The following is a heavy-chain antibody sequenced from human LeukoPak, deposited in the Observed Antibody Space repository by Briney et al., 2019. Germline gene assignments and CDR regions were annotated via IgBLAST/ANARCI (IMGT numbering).Heavy chain of an antibody. D-gene: IGHD2-15*01. J-gene: IGHJ2*01. CDR3: ARGRGVYGYWYFDL. Sequence: GGSLRLSCAASGFTFSSYAMSWIRQAPGKGLEWVSYISSSGSTIYYADSVKGRFTISRDNAKNSLYLQMNSLRAEDTAVYYCARGRGVYGYWYFDLWGRGTLVTVSS. CDR1: GFTFSSYA. V-gene: IGHV3-11*01. CDR2: ISSSGSTI.